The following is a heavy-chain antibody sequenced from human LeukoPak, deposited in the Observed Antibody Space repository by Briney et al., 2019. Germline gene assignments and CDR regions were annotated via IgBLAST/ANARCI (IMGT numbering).Heavy chain of an antibody. V-gene: IGHV4-59*01. CDR2: IYYTGST. D-gene: IGHD3-3*01. Sequence: SEPLSLTCTVSGGSISSYHWSWIRQPPGKGLEWIGHIYYTGSTNYNPSLKSRVTISLDTSKNQFSLKLSSVTAADTAVYYCTRSLGVVIHGGMDVWGQGTTVTVSS. J-gene: IGHJ6*02. CDR1: GGSISSYH. CDR3: TRSLGVVIHGGMDV.